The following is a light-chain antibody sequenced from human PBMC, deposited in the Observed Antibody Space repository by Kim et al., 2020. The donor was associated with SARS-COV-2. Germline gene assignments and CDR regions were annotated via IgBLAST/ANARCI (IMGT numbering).Light chain of an antibody. Sequence: GQSITISCTGTSSDVGGYNYVSWYQQYPGKAPKLMIYDVNKRPSGLSNRFSGSKSGNTASLTISGLQAEDEADYFCSSYTSSTAWVFGGGTQLTVL. CDR3: SSYTSSTAWV. CDR2: DVN. CDR1: SSDVGGYNY. J-gene: IGLJ3*02. V-gene: IGLV2-14*04.